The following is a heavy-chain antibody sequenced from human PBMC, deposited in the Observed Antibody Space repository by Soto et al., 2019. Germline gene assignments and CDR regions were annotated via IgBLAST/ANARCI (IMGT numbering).Heavy chain of an antibody. D-gene: IGHD2-21*02. J-gene: IGHJ5*02. CDR3: ARAMVVTQNWFDP. CDR1: GGSISSGDYY. Sequence: PSETLSLTCTVYGGSISSGDYYWSWIRQPPGKGLEWIGYIYYSGSTYYNPSLKSRVTISVDTSKNQFSLKLSSVTAADTAVYYCARAMVVTQNWFDPWGQGTLVTVSS. CDR2: IYYSGST. V-gene: IGHV4-30-4*01.